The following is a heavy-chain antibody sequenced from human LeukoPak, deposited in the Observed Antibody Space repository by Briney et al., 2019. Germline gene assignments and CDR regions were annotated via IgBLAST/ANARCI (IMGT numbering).Heavy chain of an antibody. Sequence: SETLSLTCTVSGDSISSSTYYWGWIRQPPGKGLEWIGSIYYSGSTYYNPSLKSRVTISVDTSKNQFSLKLSSVTAADTAVYYCARGRPPPSYDFWSGKDYYYYGMDVWGQGTTVTASS. D-gene: IGHD3-3*01. CDR3: ARGRPPPSYDFWSGKDYYYYGMDV. V-gene: IGHV4-39*07. J-gene: IGHJ6*02. CDR1: GDSISSSTYY. CDR2: IYYSGST.